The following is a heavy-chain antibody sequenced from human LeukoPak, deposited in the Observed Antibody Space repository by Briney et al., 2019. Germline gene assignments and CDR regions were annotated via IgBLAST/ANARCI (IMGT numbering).Heavy chain of an antibody. D-gene: IGHD3-10*01. CDR3: ARAGGWFGELLLGWFDP. V-gene: IGHV4-4*02. CDR1: GGTMSTTVW. J-gene: IGHJ5*02. CDR2: IYHTGIT. Sequence: SETLSLTCTVSGGTMSTTVWWNWVRQSPGKGLEWIGEIYHTGITNYNPSLNSRVTISMDKSKSQFSLKLSSVTAADTAVYYCARAGGWFGELLLGWFDPWGQGTLVTVSS.